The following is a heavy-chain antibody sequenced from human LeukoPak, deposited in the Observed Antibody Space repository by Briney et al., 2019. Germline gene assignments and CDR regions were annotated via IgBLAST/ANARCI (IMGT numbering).Heavy chain of an antibody. V-gene: IGHV3-21*01. Sequence: GGSLRLSCAPSGFTFSSYSMNWVRQAPGKGLEWVSSISSSSSYIYYADSVKGRFTISRDNAKNSLYLQMNSLRAEDTAVYYCARDQTVATITVPYYYYGMDVWGQGTTVTVSS. CDR1: GFTFSSYS. CDR3: ARDQTVATITVPYYYYGMDV. D-gene: IGHD5-12*01. CDR2: ISSSSSYI. J-gene: IGHJ6*02.